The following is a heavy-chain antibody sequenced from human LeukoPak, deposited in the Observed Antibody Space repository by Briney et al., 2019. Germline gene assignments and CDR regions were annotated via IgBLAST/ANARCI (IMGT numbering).Heavy chain of an antibody. CDR1: GGSIGDYF. CDR2: VSYSGS. D-gene: IGHD3-10*01. V-gene: IGHV4-59*12. J-gene: IGHJ6*02. CDR3: ARWRYYGSGSYYSKTYYYYYGMDV. Sequence: SETLSLTCTISGGSIGDYFWIWIRQPPGKGLEWIGYVSYSGSNYNPSLKSRVSQSIDTSKNQFSLKLSSVTAADTAVYYCARWRYYGSGSYYSKTYYYYYGMDVWGQGTTVTVSS.